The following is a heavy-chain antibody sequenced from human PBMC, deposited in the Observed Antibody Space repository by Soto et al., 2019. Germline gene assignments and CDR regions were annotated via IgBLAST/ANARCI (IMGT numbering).Heavy chain of an antibody. D-gene: IGHD6-6*01. J-gene: IGHJ6*02. Sequence: HPGGSVRLSCAASGFTFSSYGMHWVRQAPGKGLEWVAVIWYEGSNKYYADSVKGRFIISRDNSKNTLYLQMNSLRAEDTAVYYCARRREYSSSASVYYYYGMDVWGQGTTVTVSS. CDR1: GFTFSSYG. V-gene: IGHV3-33*01. CDR3: ARRREYSSSASVYYYYGMDV. CDR2: IWYEGSNK.